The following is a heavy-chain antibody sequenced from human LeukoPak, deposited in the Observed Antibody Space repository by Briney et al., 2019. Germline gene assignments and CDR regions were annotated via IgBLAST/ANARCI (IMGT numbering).Heavy chain of an antibody. CDR2: FDPEDGET. J-gene: IGHJ4*02. CDR1: GCTLTELS. V-gene: IGHV1-24*01. Sequence: GASVKVSCKVSGCTLTELSMHWVRQAPGKGLEWMGGFDPEDGETIYAQKFQGRVTMTEDTSTDTAYMELSSLRSEDTAVYYCATHKRFLEWLFPDYWGQGTLVTVSS. D-gene: IGHD3-3*01. CDR3: ATHKRFLEWLFPDY.